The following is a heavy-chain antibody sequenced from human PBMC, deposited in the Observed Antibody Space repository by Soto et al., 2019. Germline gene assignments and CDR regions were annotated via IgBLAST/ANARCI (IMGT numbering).Heavy chain of an antibody. Sequence: QVHLQQWGAGLLKPSETLSLICAVSGGSFSGNYWTWIRQPPGKGLEWIGEFSDSGSTNYNLSLKSRVTISEDLSKRQFSLKWSSVTAADTAVYYCARGNFYYGMDVWGQGTTVTVSS. CDR3: ARGNFYYGMDV. J-gene: IGHJ6*02. CDR2: FSDSGST. CDR1: GGSFSGNY. V-gene: IGHV4-34*01.